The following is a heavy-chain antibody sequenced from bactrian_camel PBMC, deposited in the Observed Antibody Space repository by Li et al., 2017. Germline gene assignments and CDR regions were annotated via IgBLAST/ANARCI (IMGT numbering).Heavy chain of an antibody. CDR3: TIAGSRLPAINEALV. D-gene: IGHD5*01. J-gene: IGHJ4*01. V-gene: IGHV3S40*01. CDR2: ITSNGAMT. CDR1: GFTFSTYG. Sequence: VQLVESGGGLVQPGGSLRLSCSGSGFTFSTYGVSWVRQTPGKGLEWVSGITSNGAMTYYTDSVKGRFTISRDNIKNMLYLQLNNLKTEDTATYYCTIAGSRLPAINEALVRGQGTQVTVS.